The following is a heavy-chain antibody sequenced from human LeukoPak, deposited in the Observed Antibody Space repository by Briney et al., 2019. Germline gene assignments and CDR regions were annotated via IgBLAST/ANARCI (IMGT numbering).Heavy chain of an antibody. V-gene: IGHV3-48*03. Sequence: GGPLRLSCAASGFTFSDYEMNWVRQAPGKGLEWVSYISNSGSTIYYADSVKGRFTISRDNAKNSLYLQLNSLRAEDTALYYCARRGYFDYWGQGTLVTVSS. J-gene: IGHJ4*02. CDR1: GFTFSDYE. CDR2: ISNSGSTI. CDR3: ARRGYFDY.